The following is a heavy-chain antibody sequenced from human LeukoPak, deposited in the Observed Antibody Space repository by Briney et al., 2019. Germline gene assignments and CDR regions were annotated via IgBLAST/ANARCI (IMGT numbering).Heavy chain of an antibody. CDR3: AKDRGYSYGYFDY. D-gene: IGHD5-18*01. V-gene: IGHV4-59*01. CDR2: IYYSGNT. CDR1: GGSISSYY. Sequence: PSETLSLTCTVSGGSISSYYWSWIRHPPGKGLEWIGYIYYSGNTNYNPSLKSRVTISVDTSKNQFCLKLTSVTAADTAVYYCAKDRGYSYGYFDYWGQGTLVTVSS. J-gene: IGHJ4*02.